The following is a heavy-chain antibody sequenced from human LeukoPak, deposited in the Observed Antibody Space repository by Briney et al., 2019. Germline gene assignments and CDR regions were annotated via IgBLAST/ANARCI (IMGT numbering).Heavy chain of an antibody. Sequence: SETLSLTCAVSGVPSSNYYRSWVRQSPRQGLEWIGEINHSGYTNYNPSLKSRVTMSIDTSKNQFSLMLTSVTAADAGVYYCTRAVAGHPDWGQGTLVTVSS. D-gene: IGHD6-19*01. CDR3: TRAVAGHPD. CDR1: GVPSSNYY. V-gene: IGHV4-34*01. CDR2: INHSGYT. J-gene: IGHJ4*02.